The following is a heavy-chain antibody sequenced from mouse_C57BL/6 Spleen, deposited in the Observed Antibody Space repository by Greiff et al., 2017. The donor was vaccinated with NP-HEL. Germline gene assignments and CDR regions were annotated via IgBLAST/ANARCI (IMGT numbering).Heavy chain of an antibody. CDR3: ARDSFIRGFAY. CDR2: ISDGGSYT. Sequence: EVQRVESGGGLVKPGGSLKLSCAASGFTFSSYAMSWVRQTPEKRLEWVATISDGGSYTYYPDNVKGRFTISRDNAKNNLYLQMSHLKSEDTAMYYCARDSFIRGFAYWGQGTLVTVSA. CDR1: GFTFSSYA. D-gene: IGHD1-1*01. V-gene: IGHV5-4*01. J-gene: IGHJ3*01.